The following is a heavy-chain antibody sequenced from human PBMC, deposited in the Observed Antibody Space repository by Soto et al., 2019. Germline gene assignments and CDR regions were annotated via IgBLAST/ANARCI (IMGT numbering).Heavy chain of an antibody. CDR3: ARPMVRGVNRSYYYGMDV. J-gene: IGHJ6*02. V-gene: IGHV4-34*01. Sequence: SETLSLTCAVYGESFSGYIWTWIRQTPGKGLQWIGQINHSGSTNYNPSLKSRVTISVDTSKNQFSLKLSSVTAADTAVYYCARPMVRGVNRSYYYGMDVWGQGTTVTVSS. CDR1: GESFSGYI. CDR2: INHSGST. D-gene: IGHD3-10*01.